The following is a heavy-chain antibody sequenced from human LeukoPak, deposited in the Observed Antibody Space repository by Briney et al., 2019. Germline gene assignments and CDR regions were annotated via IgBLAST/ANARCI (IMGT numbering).Heavy chain of an antibody. D-gene: IGHD2-2*01. V-gene: IGHV5-51*01. CDR3: ARRTYLSGFDP. J-gene: IGHJ5*02. CDR2: IYPGDSNT. Sequence: GESLKISCKGSGYSFTSYWIGWVRQMPGKGLEWMGIIYPGDSNTKYSPSFQGQVTISADKSISTAYLQWSSLKASDTAMYYCARRTYLSGFDPWGQGTLVTVSS. CDR1: GYSFTSYW.